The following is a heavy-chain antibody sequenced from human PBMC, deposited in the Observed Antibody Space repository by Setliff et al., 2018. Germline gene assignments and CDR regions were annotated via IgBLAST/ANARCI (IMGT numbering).Heavy chain of an antibody. CDR1: GNSMNSGVYY. CDR3: ARTGTYRYFDY. CDR2: IYSGGTT. Sequence: SETLSLTCKVSGNSMNSGVYYWAWIRQPPGKGLEWIGRIYSGGTTYYNSSLKSRVTISVDTSKSQFSLRLNSVTAADTAVYYCARTGTYRYFDYWGRGTLVTVSS. V-gene: IGHV4-39*01. D-gene: IGHD1-1*01. J-gene: IGHJ4*02.